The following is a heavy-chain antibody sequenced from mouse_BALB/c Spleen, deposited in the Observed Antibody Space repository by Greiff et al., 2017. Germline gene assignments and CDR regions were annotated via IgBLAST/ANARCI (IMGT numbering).Heavy chain of an antibody. CDR2: ISYSGST. J-gene: IGHJ1*01. Sequence: EVQLQQSGPSLVKPSQTLSLTCSVTGDSITSGYWNWIRKFPGNKLEYMGYISYSGSTYYNPSLKSRISITRDTSKNQYYLQLNSVTTEDTATYYCARHDGYYVRYFDVWGAGTTVTVSS. D-gene: IGHD2-3*01. CDR1: GDSITSGY. V-gene: IGHV3-8*02. CDR3: ARHDGYYVRYFDV.